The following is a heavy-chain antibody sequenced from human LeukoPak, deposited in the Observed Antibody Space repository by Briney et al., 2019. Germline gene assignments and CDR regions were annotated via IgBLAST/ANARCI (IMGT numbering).Heavy chain of an antibody. CDR2: ISSSSSYI. V-gene: IGHV3-21*01. CDR1: GFTFSSYS. J-gene: IGHJ6*03. D-gene: IGHD5-18*01. CDR3: ARDGGYSYGNYYYYYMDV. Sequence: GGSLRLSCAASGFTFSSYSMNWVRQAPGKGLEWVSSISSSSSYIYYADSVKGRFTISRDNAKNSLYLQMNSLRAEDTAVYYCARDGGYSYGNYYYYYMDVWGKGTTVTVSS.